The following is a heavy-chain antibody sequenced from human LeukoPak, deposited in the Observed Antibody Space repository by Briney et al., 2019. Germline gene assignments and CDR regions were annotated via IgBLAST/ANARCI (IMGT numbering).Heavy chain of an antibody. CDR1: GFTFSSHG. J-gene: IGHJ4*02. D-gene: IGHD3-10*01. Sequence: GGSLRLSCAASGFTFSSHGMHWVRQAPGKGLEWVAFIRYDGSNKYYADSVKGRFTISRDNSKNTLYLQMNSLRAEDTAVYYCAKLGVGSGRNNDYWGQGTLVTVSS. CDR2: IRYDGSNK. V-gene: IGHV3-30*02. CDR3: AKLGVGSGRNNDY.